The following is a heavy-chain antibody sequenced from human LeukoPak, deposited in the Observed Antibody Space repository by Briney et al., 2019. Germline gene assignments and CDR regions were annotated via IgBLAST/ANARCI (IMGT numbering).Heavy chain of an antibody. J-gene: IGHJ5*02. Sequence: SETLSLTCTVSGGSISSGGYYWSWIRQHPGKGLEWIGYIYYSGSTYYNPSLKSRVTISVDTSKNQFSLKLSSVTAADTAVYYCARDLGGDGFNLRNWFDPWGQGTLVTVSS. CDR3: ARDLGGDGFNLRNWFDP. D-gene: IGHD5-24*01. CDR1: GGSISSGGYY. V-gene: IGHV4-31*03. CDR2: IYYSGST.